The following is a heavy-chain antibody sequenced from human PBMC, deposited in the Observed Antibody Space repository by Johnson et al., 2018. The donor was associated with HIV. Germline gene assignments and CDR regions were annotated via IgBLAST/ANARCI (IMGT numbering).Heavy chain of an antibody. V-gene: IGHV3-7*05. Sequence: VQLVESGGGLVQPGGSLRLSCAASGFTFSSYWMSCVRQAPGKGLEWVANIKQDGSEKYYVDSVKGRFTISRDNAKNSLYLQMNSLRAEDTAVYYCARDRGAARDAFDIWGQGTMVTVSS. J-gene: IGHJ3*02. CDR1: GFTFSSYW. CDR2: IKQDGSEK. CDR3: ARDRGAARDAFDI. D-gene: IGHD6-6*01.